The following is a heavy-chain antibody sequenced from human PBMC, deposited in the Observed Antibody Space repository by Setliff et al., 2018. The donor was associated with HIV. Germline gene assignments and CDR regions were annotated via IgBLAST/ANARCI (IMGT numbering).Heavy chain of an antibody. CDR1: GFTFRNYR. CDR2: INTDGSVT. D-gene: IGHD3-10*01. V-gene: IGHV3-74*01. Sequence: PGGSLRLSCAASGFTFRNYRMHWVRQPPGKGLEWLSRINTDGSVTNSADSVKGRFIISRDNGKNTLYLQMNSLTAEDTALYYCVRAGSYRFDYWGQGTLVTVSS. CDR3: VRAGSYRFDY. J-gene: IGHJ4*02.